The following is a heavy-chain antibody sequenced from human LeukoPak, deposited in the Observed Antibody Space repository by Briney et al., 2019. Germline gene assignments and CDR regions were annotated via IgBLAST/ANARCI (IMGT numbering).Heavy chain of an antibody. Sequence: GGSLRLSCAASGFTFSRYAMTRVRQVPGKGLEWVSTIGGSGDLTYYADSVKGRFTISRDNSKTTLYLQMNSLRAEDTAIYYCGKDRPYDYGDSTASFDHWGQGTLVTVSS. J-gene: IGHJ4*02. CDR1: GFTFSRYA. CDR3: GKDRPYDYGDSTASFDH. V-gene: IGHV3-23*01. CDR2: IGGSGDLT. D-gene: IGHD4-17*01.